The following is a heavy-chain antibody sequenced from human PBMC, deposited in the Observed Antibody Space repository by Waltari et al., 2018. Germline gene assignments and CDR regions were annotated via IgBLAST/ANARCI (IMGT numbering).Heavy chain of an antibody. CDR1: GFTFDDYA. J-gene: IGHJ4*02. CDR2: ISWDGGST. Sequence: EVQLVESGGVVVQPGGSLRLSCAASGFTFDDYAMHWVRQAPGKGLEWVSLISWDGGSTYYADSVKGRFTISRDNSKNSLYLQMNSLRAEDTALYYCAKDIRGDGYNGYFDYWGQGTLVTVSS. D-gene: IGHD3-10*01. V-gene: IGHV3-43D*03. CDR3: AKDIRGDGYNGYFDY.